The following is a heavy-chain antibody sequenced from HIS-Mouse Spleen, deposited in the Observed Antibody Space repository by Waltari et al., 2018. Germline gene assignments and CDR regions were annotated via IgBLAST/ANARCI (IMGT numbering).Heavy chain of an antibody. Sequence: QLQLQESGPGLVKPSETLSLTCTVSGGSISSSSYYWGWIRHPPGKGLEWIGSIYSSGGTYYTPSLKSRVTISVDTSKNQFSLKLSSVTAADTAVYYCAREIPYSSSWYDWYFDLWGRGTLVTVSS. J-gene: IGHJ2*01. CDR1: GGSISSSSYY. D-gene: IGHD6-13*01. CDR3: AREIPYSSSWYDWYFDL. CDR2: IYSSGGT. V-gene: IGHV4-39*07.